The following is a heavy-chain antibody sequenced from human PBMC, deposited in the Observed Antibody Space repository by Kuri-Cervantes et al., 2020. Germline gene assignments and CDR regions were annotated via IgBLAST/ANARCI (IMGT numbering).Heavy chain of an antibody. CDR1: GFTLSNAW. J-gene: IGHJ4*02. CDR3: TTDLWFGELLSDY. Sequence: GGSLRLSCAAAGFTLSNAWMSWVRQATGKGLEWVGHIRSKTDGGTTDYAAPVKGRFTISRDDSKNTLYLQMNSLKTEDIAVYYCTTDLWFGELLSDYWGQGTLVTVSS. D-gene: IGHD3-10*01. V-gene: IGHV3-15*01. CDR2: IRSKTDGGTT.